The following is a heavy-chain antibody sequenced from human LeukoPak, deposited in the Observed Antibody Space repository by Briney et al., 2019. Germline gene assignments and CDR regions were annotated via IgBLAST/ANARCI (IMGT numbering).Heavy chain of an antibody. CDR2: ISGSISST. V-gene: IGHV3-23*01. J-gene: IGHJ3*02. D-gene: IGHD4-17*01. Sequence: PGGSLRLSCAASGFTFSSYAMSWVRQAPGKGLEWVSTISGSISSTYYADSVKGRFTISRDNSKNMLFLQMNSLRAEDTAVYYCAKDVRGDYPHAFDIWGQGTVVTVSS. CDR1: GFTFSSYA. CDR3: AKDVRGDYPHAFDI.